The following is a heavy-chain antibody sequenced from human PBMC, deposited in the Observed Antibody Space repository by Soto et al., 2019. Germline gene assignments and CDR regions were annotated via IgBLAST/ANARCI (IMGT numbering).Heavy chain of an antibody. CDR2: FDPEDGET. V-gene: IGHV1-24*01. Sequence: ASVKVSCKVSGYTLTELSMHWVRQAPGKGLEWMGGFDPEDGETIYAQKFQGRVTMTEDTSTDTAYMELSSLRSEDTAVYYCATAAPNDIMVWGVILRYYYYYMDVWGKGTTVTVSS. J-gene: IGHJ6*03. D-gene: IGHD3-10*01. CDR1: GYTLTELS. CDR3: ATAAPNDIMVWGVILRYYYYYMDV.